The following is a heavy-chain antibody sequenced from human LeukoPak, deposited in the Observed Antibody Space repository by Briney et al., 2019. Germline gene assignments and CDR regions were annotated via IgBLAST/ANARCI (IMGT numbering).Heavy chain of an antibody. Sequence: PSETLSLTCAVYGGSFSGYYWSWIRQSPGKGLEWIGSIYYSGSTYYNPSLKGRVTISVDTSKNQFSLKLSSVTAADTAVYYCARFNSGSYQHYFDYWGQGTLVTVSS. CDR3: ARFNSGSYQHYFDY. CDR1: GGSFSGYY. D-gene: IGHD1-26*01. V-gene: IGHV4-34*01. J-gene: IGHJ4*02. CDR2: IYYSGST.